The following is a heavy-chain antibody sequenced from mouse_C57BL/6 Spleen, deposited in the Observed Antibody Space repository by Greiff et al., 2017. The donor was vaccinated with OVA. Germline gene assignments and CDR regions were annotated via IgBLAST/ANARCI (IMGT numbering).Heavy chain of an antibody. CDR3: ARKGDYDVYAMDY. D-gene: IGHD2-4*01. V-gene: IGHV2-2*01. CDR1: GFSLTSYG. CDR2: IWSGGST. Sequence: VQLQQSGPGLVQPSQSLSITCTVSGFSLTSYGVHWVRQSPGKGLEWLGVIWSGGSTDYNAAFISRLSISKDNSKSQVFFKMNSLQADDTAIYYCARKGDYDVYAMDYWGQGTSVTVSS. J-gene: IGHJ4*01.